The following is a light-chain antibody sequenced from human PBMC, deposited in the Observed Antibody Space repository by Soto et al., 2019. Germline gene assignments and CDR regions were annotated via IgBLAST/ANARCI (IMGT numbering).Light chain of an antibody. Sequence: DIQMTQSPSSLSASVGHRVTITCQASQDISNYLNWYQQKPGKARKLLIYDASNLETGVPSRFSGSGSGTDFTFTISSLQPEDIATYYCQQYDNLPITFGQGTRLEIK. J-gene: IGKJ5*01. CDR3: QQYDNLPIT. V-gene: IGKV1-33*01. CDR1: QDISNY. CDR2: DAS.